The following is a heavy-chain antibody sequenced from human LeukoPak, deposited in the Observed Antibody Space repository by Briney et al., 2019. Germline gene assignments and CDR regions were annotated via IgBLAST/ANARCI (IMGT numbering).Heavy chain of an antibody. CDR1: GFTFGDYA. J-gene: IGHJ6*04. D-gene: IGHD1-26*01. CDR2: IRSKAYGGTT. CDR3: TRRAFYSRRMDV. V-gene: IGHV3-49*04. Sequence: GRSLRLSCTASGFTFGDYAMSWVRQAPGKGLERVGFIRSKAYGGTTEYAASVKGRFTISRDDSKSIAYLQMNSLKTEDTAVYYCTRRAFYSRRMDVWGKGTTVTVSS.